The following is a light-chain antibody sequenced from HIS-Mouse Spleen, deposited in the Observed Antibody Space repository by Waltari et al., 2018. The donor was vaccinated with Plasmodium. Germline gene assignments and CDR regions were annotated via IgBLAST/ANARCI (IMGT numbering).Light chain of an antibody. Sequence: DILMTPSPSSLSASLGDRVTITCQASQDISNYLIWYQQKPGKAPKLLIYDASNLETGVPSRFSGSGSGTDFTFTISSLQPEDIATYYCQQYDNLPYTFGQGTKLEIK. CDR2: DAS. CDR3: QQYDNLPYT. V-gene: IGKV1-33*01. J-gene: IGKJ2*01. CDR1: QDISNY.